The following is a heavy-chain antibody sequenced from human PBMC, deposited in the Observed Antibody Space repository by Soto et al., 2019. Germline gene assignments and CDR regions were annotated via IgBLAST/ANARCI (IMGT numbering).Heavy chain of an antibody. CDR1: GYSFISYW. J-gene: IGHJ4*02. Sequence: GESLKICCKASGYSFISYWIGWVRQMPGKGLEWMGIIYPSDSDTRYSPSFHGQVTISXXXXXXTXYXQXSXLKAXDTAMYYCARGAVTTNFDYWGLGTLVTVSS. D-gene: IGHD4-4*01. V-gene: IGHV5-51*01. CDR3: ARGAVTTNFDY. CDR2: IYPSDSDT.